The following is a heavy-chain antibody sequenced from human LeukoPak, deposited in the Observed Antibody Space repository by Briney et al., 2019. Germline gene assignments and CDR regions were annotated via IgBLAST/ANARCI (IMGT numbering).Heavy chain of an antibody. CDR3: AKDSSSWYKPDY. D-gene: IGHD6-13*01. CDR1: GFSFSSYP. Sequence: PGGSLRLSCAASGFSFSSYPMHWVRLAPGKGLEYVSVIGSNGDGIYYANSVKGRFTISRDNSKNTLYLQMNSLRAEDTAVYYCAKDSSSWYKPDYWGQGTLVTVSS. CDR2: IGSNGDGI. J-gene: IGHJ4*02. V-gene: IGHV3-64*01.